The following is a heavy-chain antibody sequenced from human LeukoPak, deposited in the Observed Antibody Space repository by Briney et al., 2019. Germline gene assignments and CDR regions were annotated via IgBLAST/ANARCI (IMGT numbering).Heavy chain of an antibody. CDR3: ARASTVTYYFDY. CDR1: GFTFSSYW. J-gene: IGHJ4*02. Sequence: GGSLRLSCAASGFTFSSYWMHWVRQAPGKGLVWVSRINSDGSSTSYADSVKGRFTISRDNAKSTLYLQMNSLRAEDTAVYYCARASTVTYYFDYWGQGTLVTVSS. V-gene: IGHV3-74*01. CDR2: INSDGSST. D-gene: IGHD4-11*01.